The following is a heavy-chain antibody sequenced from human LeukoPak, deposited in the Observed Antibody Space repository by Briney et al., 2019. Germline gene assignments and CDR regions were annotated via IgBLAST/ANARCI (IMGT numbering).Heavy chain of an antibody. CDR1: EFTVSSNN. CDR2: IYSAGST. V-gene: IGHV3-53*04. CDR3: ARHIGFDAFDI. J-gene: IGHJ3*02. Sequence: GGSLRLSCAASEFTVSSNNMSWVRQAPGKGLEWVSLIYSAGSTYYADSVKGRFTISRHNSGNTLYLQMNSMRAEDTAAYYCARHIGFDAFDIWGQGTMVTVSS.